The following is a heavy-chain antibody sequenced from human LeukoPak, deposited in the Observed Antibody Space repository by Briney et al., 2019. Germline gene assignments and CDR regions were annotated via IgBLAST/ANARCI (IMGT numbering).Heavy chain of an antibody. D-gene: IGHD5-12*01. CDR1: GGSISSYY. V-gene: IGHV4-59*01. Sequence: SETLSLTCTVSGGSISSYYWSWIRQPPGKGLEWIGYIYYSGSTNYNPSLKSRVTISVDTSKNQYSLKLSSVTAADTAVYYCARSVATPDYYYYMDVWGKGTTVTVSS. CDR3: ARSVATPDYYYYMDV. J-gene: IGHJ6*03. CDR2: IYYSGST.